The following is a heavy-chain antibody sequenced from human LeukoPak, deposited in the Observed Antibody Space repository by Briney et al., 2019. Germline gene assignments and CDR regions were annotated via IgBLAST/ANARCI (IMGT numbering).Heavy chain of an antibody. Sequence: SETLSLTCTVSGGSISSSSYYWGWIRQPPGKGLEWIGSIYYSGSTYYNPSLKSRVTISVDTSKNQFSLKLISVTAADTAVYYCARHGRWLQFPYFDYWGQGTLVTVSS. D-gene: IGHD5-24*01. CDR2: IYYSGST. CDR1: GGSISSSSYY. J-gene: IGHJ4*02. CDR3: ARHGRWLQFPYFDY. V-gene: IGHV4-39*01.